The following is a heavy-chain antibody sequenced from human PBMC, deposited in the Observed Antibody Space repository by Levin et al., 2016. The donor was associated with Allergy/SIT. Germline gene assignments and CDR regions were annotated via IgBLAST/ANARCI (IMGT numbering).Heavy chain of an antibody. J-gene: IGHJ4*02. CDR2: ISGSGGST. Sequence: GESLKISCAASGFTFSSYAMSWVRQAPGKGLEWVSAISGSGGSTYYADSVKGRFTISRDNSKNTLYLQMNSLRAEDTAVYYCAKFGTDGYNSVWGQGTLVTVSS. D-gene: IGHD5-24*01. V-gene: IGHV3-23*01. CDR3: AKFGTDGYNSV. CDR1: GFTFSSYA.